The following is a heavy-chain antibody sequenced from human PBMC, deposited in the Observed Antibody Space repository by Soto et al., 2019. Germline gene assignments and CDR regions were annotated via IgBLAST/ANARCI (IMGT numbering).Heavy chain of an antibody. V-gene: IGHV3-53*02. J-gene: IGHJ4*02. CDR1: GFTVSTNY. CDR2: IYSGGST. CDR3: ARSQPADYFDY. D-gene: IGHD1-1*01. Sequence: EVQLLETGGGLIQPGGSLRLSCAASGFTVSTNYMSWVRQAPGKGLEWVSIIYSGGSTYHADSVKGRFTTSRDNSKNTLYLQMNSLRAEDTAVYYCARSQPADYFDYWGQGTLVTVS.